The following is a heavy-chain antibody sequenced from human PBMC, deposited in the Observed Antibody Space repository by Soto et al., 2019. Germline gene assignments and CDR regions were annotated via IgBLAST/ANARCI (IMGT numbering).Heavy chain of an antibody. J-gene: IGHJ6*02. Sequence: LRLSCAASGFTFISYWMHWVRQVPGKGLVWVSRINSDGSSTTYADSVRGRFTISRDNAKNTLYLQMNSLRAEDTAVYYCARDIVVVVATSDYGMDVWGQGTTVTVSS. D-gene: IGHD2-21*01. CDR3: ARDIVVVVATSDYGMDV. V-gene: IGHV3-74*01. CDR1: GFTFISYW. CDR2: INSDGSST.